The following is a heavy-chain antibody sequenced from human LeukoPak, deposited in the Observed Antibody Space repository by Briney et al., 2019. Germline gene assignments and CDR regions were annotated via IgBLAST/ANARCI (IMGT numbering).Heavy chain of an antibody. CDR1: GGSISSSSYY. D-gene: IGHD4-23*01. Sequence: SETLSLTCTVSGGSISSSSYYWGWIRQPPGKGLEWIGSIYYSGSTYYNPSLKSRVTISVDTSKNQFSLKLSSVTAADTAVYYCASDRRYGGNLPWYFDLWGRGTLVTVSS. J-gene: IGHJ2*01. V-gene: IGHV4-39*01. CDR2: IYYSGST. CDR3: ASDRRYGGNLPWYFDL.